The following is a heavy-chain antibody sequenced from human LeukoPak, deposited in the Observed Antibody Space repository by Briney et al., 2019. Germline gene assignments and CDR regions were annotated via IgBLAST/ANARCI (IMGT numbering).Heavy chain of an antibody. J-gene: IGHJ4*02. V-gene: IGHV1-46*01. CDR3: ARNIGVIGGADF. Sequence: GASVKVSCKASGYTFTSYYMHWVRQAPGQGLEWMGIINPSGGSTNYAQKFQGRVTLTRDTSTSTVYMELRSLKSEDTAVYYCARNIGVIGGADFWGLGTLVTVSS. D-gene: IGHD3-16*02. CDR1: GYTFTSYY. CDR2: INPSGGST.